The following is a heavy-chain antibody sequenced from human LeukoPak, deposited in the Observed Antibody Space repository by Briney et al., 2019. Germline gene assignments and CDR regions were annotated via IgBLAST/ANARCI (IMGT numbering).Heavy chain of an antibody. Sequence: PSETLSLTCTASGGSINSYYWSWIRQPPGKGLEWIGYIYYIGSTHYNPSLKSRVTISVDTSKNQYSLKLSSVTAADTAVYYCARYYYDRSGYSDTYYFDYWGQGTLVTVST. D-gene: IGHD3-22*01. V-gene: IGHV4-59*01. J-gene: IGHJ4*02. CDR1: GGSINSYY. CDR3: ARYYYDRSGYSDTYYFDY. CDR2: IYYIGST.